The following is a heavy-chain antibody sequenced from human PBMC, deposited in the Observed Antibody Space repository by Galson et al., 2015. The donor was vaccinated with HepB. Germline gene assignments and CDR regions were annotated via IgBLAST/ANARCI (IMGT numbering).Heavy chain of an antibody. CDR1: GFTFSSYG. D-gene: IGHD2-2*01. Sequence: SLRFSCAASGFTFSSYGIHWVRQAPGKGLEWVAVIWYDGSNKYYADSVKGRFTISRDNSKNTLYLQMNSLRAEDTAVYYCARARPPKPAAILGSPRNWFDPWGQGTLVTVSS. J-gene: IGHJ5*02. CDR2: IWYDGSNK. V-gene: IGHV3-33*01. CDR3: ARARPPKPAAILGSPRNWFDP.